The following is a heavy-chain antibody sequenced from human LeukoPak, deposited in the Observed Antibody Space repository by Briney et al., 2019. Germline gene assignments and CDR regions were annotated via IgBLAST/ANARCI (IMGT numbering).Heavy chain of an antibody. CDR1: GFTFSSYS. D-gene: IGHD6-13*01. CDR3: ARDSRGSSWFFDY. Sequence: GGALRLSCAASGFTFSSYSMNWVRQAPGKGLEWVSYISSSGRTFYYADSVKGRFTISRDNGKNSLYLQMNSLRVEDTAVYYCARDSRGSSWFFDYWGQGALVTVSS. J-gene: IGHJ4*02. CDR2: ISSSGRTF. V-gene: IGHV3-48*01.